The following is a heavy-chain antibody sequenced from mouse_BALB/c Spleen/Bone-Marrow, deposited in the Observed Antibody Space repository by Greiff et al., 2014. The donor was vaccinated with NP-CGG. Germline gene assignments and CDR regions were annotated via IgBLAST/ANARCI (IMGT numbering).Heavy chain of an antibody. CDR2: INPSTGYT. Sequence: VKLVESGAELAKPGASVKMSCKASGYTFTSYWMHWVKQRPGQGLEWIGYINPSTGYTEYNQKFKDKATLTADKSSSTAYMQLSSLTSEDSAAYYCELGSSYRYYFDYWGQGTTLTVSS. D-gene: IGHD1-1*01. CDR3: ELGSSYRYYFDY. V-gene: IGHV1-7*01. CDR1: GYTFTSYW. J-gene: IGHJ2*01.